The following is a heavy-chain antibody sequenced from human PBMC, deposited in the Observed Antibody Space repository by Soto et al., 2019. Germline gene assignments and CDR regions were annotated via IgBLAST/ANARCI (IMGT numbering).Heavy chain of an antibody. J-gene: IGHJ4*02. Sequence: QVHLVESGGGVVQPGKSLRLSCEASGFSFSIYGMHWVRQAPGKGLEWVADLWYDGSNKYYAESVKGRFIISRDNSKNTLSLQMNSLRAEDTAVYYGARLSTSLDLGVIDFWGQGPLVTFS. CDR2: LWYDGSNK. D-gene: IGHD2-2*01. CDR3: ARLSTSLDLGVIDF. CDR1: GFSFSIYG. V-gene: IGHV3-33*01.